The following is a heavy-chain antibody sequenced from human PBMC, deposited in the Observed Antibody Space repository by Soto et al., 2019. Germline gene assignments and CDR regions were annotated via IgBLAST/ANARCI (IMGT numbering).Heavy chain of an antibody. D-gene: IGHD3-9*01. Sequence: PGESLKISCQASGYTFTKYWFFWVRQMPVKGLEFMGIIYPYYSDTRYSPSFQGHVTISSYNSISTSYLQLSSLEASDIATYYFARRDMWTGYVYFDYWGQGTHVTVSS. J-gene: IGHJ4*02. CDR3: ARRDMWTGYVYFDY. V-gene: IGHV5-51*01. CDR2: IYPYYSDT. CDR1: GYTFTKYW.